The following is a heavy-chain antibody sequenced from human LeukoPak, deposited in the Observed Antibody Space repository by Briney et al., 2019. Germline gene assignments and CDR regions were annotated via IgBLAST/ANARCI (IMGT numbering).Heavy chain of an antibody. CDR3: ARASRWVPFDY. CDR2: IYTSGST. J-gene: IGHJ4*02. V-gene: IGHV4-4*07. D-gene: IGHD4-23*01. Sequence: PSETLSLTCTVSGGSLSRYYRSWIRQPAGKGLEWIGRIYTSGSTNYNPSLKRRVTISVDKSMNQFHPKLTSVPAGDPAVDYLARASRWVPFDYWGQGTLVTVSS. CDR1: GGSLSRYY.